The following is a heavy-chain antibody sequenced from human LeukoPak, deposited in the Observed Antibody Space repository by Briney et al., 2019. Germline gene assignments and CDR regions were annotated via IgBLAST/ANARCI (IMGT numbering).Heavy chain of an antibody. CDR1: GFTFSSYG. D-gene: IGHD6-19*01. Sequence: GGSLRLFCAASGFTFSSYGMHWVRQAPGKGLEWVAVIWYDGSNKYYADSVKGRFTISRDNSKNTLYLQMNSLRAENTAVYYWAKGIVGSGWETDYWGQGTLVTVSS. J-gene: IGHJ4*02. CDR2: IWYDGSNK. CDR3: AKGIVGSGWETDY. V-gene: IGHV3-33*06.